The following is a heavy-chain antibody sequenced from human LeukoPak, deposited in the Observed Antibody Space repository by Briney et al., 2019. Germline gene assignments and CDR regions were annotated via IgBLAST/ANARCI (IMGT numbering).Heavy chain of an antibody. Sequence: GGSLRLSRAASRFTFDDYAMHCVRQAPRKVLEWVSCTRLNSFTICYEDSVKGRFPISRDNAKNSLYLQMKSLRVEDTALYYCAKDIGRVDTASTYMDVWGKGTTVTISS. V-gene: IGHV3-9*01. J-gene: IGHJ6*03. CDR2: TRLNSFTI. CDR3: AKDIGRVDTASTYMDV. D-gene: IGHD5-18*01. CDR1: RFTFDDYA.